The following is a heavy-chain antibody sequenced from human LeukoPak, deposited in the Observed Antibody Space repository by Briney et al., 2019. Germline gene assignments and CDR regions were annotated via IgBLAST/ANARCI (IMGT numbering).Heavy chain of an antibody. V-gene: IGHV3-21*01. CDR2: ISSSSSYI. Sequence: GGSLRLSCAASGFTFSSYSMNWVRQAPGQGLEWVSSISSSSSYIYYADSVKGRFTISRDNAKNSLYLQMNSLRAEDTAVYYCARGNIQLMIDYWGQGTLVTVSS. CDR3: ARGNIQLMIDY. J-gene: IGHJ4*02. D-gene: IGHD5-18*01. CDR1: GFTFSSYS.